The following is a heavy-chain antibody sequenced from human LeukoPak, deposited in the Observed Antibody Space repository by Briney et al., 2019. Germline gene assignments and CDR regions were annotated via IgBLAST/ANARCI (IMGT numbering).Heavy chain of an antibody. D-gene: IGHD3-10*01. Sequence: GDSVKVSCKASGYTFTSYAISWVRQAPGQGLEWMGWISADNGNTDYAQKLQGRVTMTTDASTSTAYMELRSLRSDDTAVYYCARDGGITMVRGVIIIKGADYWGQGTLVTVSS. CDR1: GYTFTSYA. CDR3: ARDGGITMVRGVIIIKGADY. V-gene: IGHV1-18*01. CDR2: ISADNGNT. J-gene: IGHJ4*02.